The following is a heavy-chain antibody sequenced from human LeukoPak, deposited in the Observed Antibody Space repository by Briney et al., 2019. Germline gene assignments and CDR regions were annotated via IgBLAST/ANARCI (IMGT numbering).Heavy chain of an antibody. D-gene: IGHD3-3*01. V-gene: IGHV3-23*01. CDR1: GFAFSIYA. J-gene: IGHJ5*02. CDR2: ISSYGHSHST. CDR3: AKNGGDFWSAFTSPVNWFDP. Sequence: GGSLRLSCAASGFAFSIYAMSWVRQAPGKGLVWVSAISSYGHSHSTYYADSVKGRFTISRDNSKNTLYLQMNSLRVEDTAVYYCAKNGGDFWSAFTSPVNWFDPWGQGTLVTVSS.